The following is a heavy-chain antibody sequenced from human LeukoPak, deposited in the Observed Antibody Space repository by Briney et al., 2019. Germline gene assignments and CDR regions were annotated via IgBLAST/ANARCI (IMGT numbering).Heavy chain of an antibody. D-gene: IGHD3-22*01. CDR1: GFSFSSYW. V-gene: IGHV3-7*01. J-gene: IGHJ4*02. CDR3: ARDRYYYDSSGYYYIPYYFDY. Sequence: GGSLRLSCAASGFSFSSYWMSWDRQTPGKGLEWVANIKQDGSEKYYVDSVKGRFTISRDNAKNSLYLQMNSLRAEDKAVYYCARDRYYYDSSGYYYIPYYFDYWGQGTLVTVSS. CDR2: IKQDGSEK.